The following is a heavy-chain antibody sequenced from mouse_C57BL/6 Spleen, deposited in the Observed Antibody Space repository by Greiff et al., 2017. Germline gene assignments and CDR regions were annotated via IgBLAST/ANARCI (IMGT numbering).Heavy chain of an antibody. J-gene: IGHJ2*01. Sequence: QVQLQQPGAELVKPGASVKLSCKASGYTFTNYWMHWVKQRPGQGLEWIGMIHPNSGSTNYNEKFKGKATLTVDKSSSTAYMQLSSLTSEDSAVYYCARGGRGYFDYWGQGTTLTVSS. V-gene: IGHV1-64*01. CDR1: GYTFTNYW. CDR2: IHPNSGST. CDR3: ARGGRGYFDY. D-gene: IGHD3-3*01.